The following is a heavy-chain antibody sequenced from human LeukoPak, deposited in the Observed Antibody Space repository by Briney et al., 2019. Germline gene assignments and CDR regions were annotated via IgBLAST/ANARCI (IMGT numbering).Heavy chain of an antibody. CDR1: GFTFSSYW. CDR3: ARLLRVGYCSTTTCNWFDP. D-gene: IGHD2-2*03. J-gene: IGHJ5*02. V-gene: IGHV4-39*07. Sequence: GSLRLSCAASGFTFSSYWMSWVRQPPGKGLEWIGSIYYSGSTYYSPSLKSRVTISVDTSKNQFSLKLSSVTAADTAVYYCARLLRVGYCSTTTCNWFDPWGQGTLVTVSS. CDR2: IYYSGST.